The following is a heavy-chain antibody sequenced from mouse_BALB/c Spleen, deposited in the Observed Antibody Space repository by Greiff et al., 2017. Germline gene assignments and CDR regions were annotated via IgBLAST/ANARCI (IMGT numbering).Heavy chain of an antibody. CDR1: GFSFTSYG. CDR2: IWSGGST. V-gene: IGHV2-2*02. CDR3: ARAPFMISAMDY. J-gene: IGHJ4*01. D-gene: IGHD2-4*01. Sequence: VKLMESGPGLVQPSQSLSITCTVSGFSFTSYGVHWVRQSPGKGLEWLGVIWSGGSTDYNAAFISRLSISKDNSKSQVFFKMNSLQANDTAIYYCARAPFMISAMDYWGQGTSVTVSS.